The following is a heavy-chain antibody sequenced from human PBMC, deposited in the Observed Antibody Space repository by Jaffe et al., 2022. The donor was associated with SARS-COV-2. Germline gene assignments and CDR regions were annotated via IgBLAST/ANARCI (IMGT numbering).Heavy chain of an antibody. Sequence: QVQLVQSGAEVKKPGSSVKVSCKASGGTFSSFAISWVRQAPGQGPEWMGGIIPIFRTPDYAQKFQGRVTITADQSTSTAYMQLSSLRSEDTAMYYCAVDNSKAFGSIGGNYYYGLDVWGQGTTVIVSS. J-gene: IGHJ6*02. D-gene: IGHD4-4*01. V-gene: IGHV1-69*19. CDR1: GGTFSSFA. CDR2: IIPIFRTP. CDR3: AVDNSKAFGSIGGNYYYGLDV.